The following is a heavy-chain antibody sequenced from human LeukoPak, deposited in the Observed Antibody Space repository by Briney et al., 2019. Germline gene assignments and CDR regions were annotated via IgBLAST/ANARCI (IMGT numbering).Heavy chain of an antibody. V-gene: IGHV3-74*01. CDR3: ASASPPIENYYDSGGHSPFYYYYGMDV. D-gene: IGHD3-22*01. J-gene: IGHJ6*02. Sequence: GGSLRLSCAASGFIFNRYWMHWVRQVPGKGLVWVSCIDSDGRDTSYADFVKGRFAISRDNAKNTLYLQMNSLRVEDTAVYYCASASPPIENYYDSGGHSPFYYYYGMDVWGQGTTVAVSS. CDR1: GFIFNRYW. CDR2: IDSDGRDT.